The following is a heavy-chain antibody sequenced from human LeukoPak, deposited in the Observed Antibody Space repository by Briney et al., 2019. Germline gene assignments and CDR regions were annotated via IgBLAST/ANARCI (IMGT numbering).Heavy chain of an antibody. CDR2: IYTGGTT. CDR1: GFTVSTNY. D-gene: IGHD3-22*01. Sequence: GGSLRLSCAASGFTVSTNYMSWVRQAPGKGLEWVSVIYTGGTTYYADSVRGRFTISRDNSKNTLYLQMNSLRAEDTAVYYCARDGSASSAYYSAQYYFDYWGQGTLVTLS. CDR3: ARDGSASSAYYSAQYYFDY. V-gene: IGHV3-53*01. J-gene: IGHJ4*02.